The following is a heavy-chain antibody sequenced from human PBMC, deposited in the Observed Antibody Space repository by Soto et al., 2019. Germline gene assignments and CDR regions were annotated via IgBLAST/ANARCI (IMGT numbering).Heavy chain of an antibody. J-gene: IGHJ6*03. CDR1: GYTFNSYE. CDR3: ARSIAARYYYYYYMDV. Sequence: ATVKDSCKASGYTFNSYEINCVRQAKGQGLEWMGWMNPNSGNTGYAQKFQGRVTMTRNTSISTAYMELSSLRSEDTAVYYCARSIAARYYYYYYMDVWGKGTTVTVS. V-gene: IGHV1-8*01. D-gene: IGHD6-13*01. CDR2: MNPNSGNT.